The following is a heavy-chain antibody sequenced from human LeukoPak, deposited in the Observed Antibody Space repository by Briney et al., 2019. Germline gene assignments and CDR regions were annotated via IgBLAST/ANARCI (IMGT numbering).Heavy chain of an antibody. CDR2: IKPKTDGETT. CDR1: GFTFSNAY. Sequence: GGPLRLSCAASGFTFSNAYMNWVRQAPGKGLEWVGRIKPKTDGETTEYAAPVKGRFSISRDDSKNMLYLQMNSLKTEDTAVYYCITPLPYSAQGGQGTLVTVSS. D-gene: IGHD2-21*01. CDR3: ITPLPYSAQ. J-gene: IGHJ4*02. V-gene: IGHV3-15*07.